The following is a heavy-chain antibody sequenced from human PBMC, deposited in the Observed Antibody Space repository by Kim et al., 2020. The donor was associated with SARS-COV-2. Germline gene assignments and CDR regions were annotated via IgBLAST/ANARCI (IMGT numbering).Heavy chain of an antibody. CDR2: AYNGNT. V-gene: IGHV1-18*01. CDR3: ATDLGY. D-gene: IGHD7-27*01. J-gene: IGHJ4*02. Sequence: AYNGNTNYAQKLQGRVTMTTDTSTSTDYMELRSLRSDDTAVYYCATDLGYWGQGTLVTVSS.